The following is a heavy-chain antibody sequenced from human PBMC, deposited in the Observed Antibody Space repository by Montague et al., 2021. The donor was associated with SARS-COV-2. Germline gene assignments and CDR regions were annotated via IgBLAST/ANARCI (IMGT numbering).Heavy chain of an antibody. V-gene: IGHV6-1*01. J-gene: IGHJ3*01. Sequence: CAISGDSVAGPRRRSDWHTSELQSPLKFLCRLYLRSWWRSQYPGSLESRITISGDTSKNQFSLQLNSVTPEDTAVYYCASAFYGDHWAFDVWGQGTMVTVSS. CDR3: ASAFYGDHWAFDV. D-gene: IGHD3-3*02. CDR1: GDSVAGPRRR. CDR2: LYLRSWWRS.